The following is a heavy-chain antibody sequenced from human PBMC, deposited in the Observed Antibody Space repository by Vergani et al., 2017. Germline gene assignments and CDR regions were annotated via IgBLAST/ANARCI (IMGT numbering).Heavy chain of an antibody. D-gene: IGHD3-10*01. CDR3: AKGAGGWFGELFYFDY. V-gene: IGHV3-43D*03. CDR2: ISWDGGST. CDR1: GFTFDDSA. J-gene: IGHJ4*02. Sequence: EVQLVESGGVVVQPGGSLRLSCAASGFTFDDSAMHWFRQAPGKGLEWVSLISWDGGSTYYADSVKGRFTISRDNSKNSLYLQMNSLRAEDTALYYCAKGAGGWFGELFYFDYWGQGTLVTVSS.